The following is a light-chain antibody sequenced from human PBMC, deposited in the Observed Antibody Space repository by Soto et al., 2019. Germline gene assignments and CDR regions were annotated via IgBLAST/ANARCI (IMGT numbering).Light chain of an antibody. CDR2: GAS. CDR3: QQYGKT. Sequence: EIVLTQSPGTLSLSPGERATLSCRASQSVSSSYLAWYQQKPGQAPRLLIYGASSRATGIPDRLSGSGSGTDFTLTISRLEPEDFAVYYCQQYGKTFGQGTKV. V-gene: IGKV3-20*01. J-gene: IGKJ1*01. CDR1: QSVSSSY.